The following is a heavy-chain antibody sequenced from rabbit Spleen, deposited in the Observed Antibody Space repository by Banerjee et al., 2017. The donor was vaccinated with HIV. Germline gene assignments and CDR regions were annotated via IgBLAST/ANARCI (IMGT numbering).Heavy chain of an antibody. V-gene: IGHV1S40*01. J-gene: IGHJ6*01. CDR1: GVSFSGDSY. CDR2: IDTGSSGFT. D-gene: IGHD1-1*01. Sequence: QSLEESGGDLVKPGASLTLTCIASGVSFSGDSYMCWVRQAPGKGLEWIVCIDTGSSGFTYFANWAKGRFTISKTSSTTVTLQMTSLTAADTATYFCARDTSSSFSSYGMDLWGQGTLVTV. CDR3: ARDTSSSFSSYGMDL.